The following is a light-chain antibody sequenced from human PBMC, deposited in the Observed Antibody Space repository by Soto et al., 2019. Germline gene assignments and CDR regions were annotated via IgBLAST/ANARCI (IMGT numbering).Light chain of an antibody. Sequence: QSALTQPASVSGSPGQSITISCTGTSSDVGSYDLVSWYQQHPGRAPKLMIYEDTKRPSGVSNRFSGSKSGNTASLTISGLQAEDEADYYCSSYAGSSTFVFGGGTKLTVL. V-gene: IGLV2-23*02. CDR3: SSYAGSSTFV. J-gene: IGLJ2*01. CDR1: SSDVGSYDL. CDR2: EDT.